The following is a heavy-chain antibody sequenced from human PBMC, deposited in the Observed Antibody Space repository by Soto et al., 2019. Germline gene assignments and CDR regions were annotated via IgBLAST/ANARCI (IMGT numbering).Heavy chain of an antibody. CDR1: GFTFSNYY. Sequence: QVQLVESGGGLVKPGGSLRLSCAASGFTFSNYYMSWIRQAPGKGLEWVSYISSSTNIIHYADSVKGRFTISRDNAKNSLYLQRNSLRVEDTAVYYCARVPPRDGYNFDYWGQGTLVTVSS. V-gene: IGHV3-11*01. CDR3: ARVPPRDGYNFDY. J-gene: IGHJ4*02. D-gene: IGHD5-12*01. CDR2: ISSSTNII.